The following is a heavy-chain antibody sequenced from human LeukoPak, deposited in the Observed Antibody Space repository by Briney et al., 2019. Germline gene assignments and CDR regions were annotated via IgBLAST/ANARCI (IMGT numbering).Heavy chain of an antibody. Sequence: RASVKVSCKASGYTFTGYYMHWVRQAPGQGLEWMGWINPNSGGTNYAQKFQGRVTMTRDTSISTAYMELSRLRSDDTAVYYCARDKSGYSYGYSNWFDPWGQGTLVTVSS. J-gene: IGHJ5*02. CDR2: INPNSGGT. CDR1: GYTFTGYY. V-gene: IGHV1-2*02. CDR3: ARDKSGYSYGYSNWFDP. D-gene: IGHD5-18*01.